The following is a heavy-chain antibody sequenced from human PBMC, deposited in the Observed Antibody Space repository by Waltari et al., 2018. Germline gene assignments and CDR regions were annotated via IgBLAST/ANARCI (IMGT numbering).Heavy chain of an antibody. CDR1: GFTFSSYG. J-gene: IGHJ4*02. Sequence: EVQLVESGGGLVQPGGSLRLSCAASGFTFSSYGMNWVRQAPGEGSEGVSYFSSMTSTKTYPDSVKGRFPISRNNAKRSLYLQMNSRRAEDTAVYYCASGSYSYGLGYWGQGTLVTVSS. V-gene: IGHV3-48*01. CDR2: FSSMTSTK. CDR3: ASGSYSYGLGY. D-gene: IGHD5-18*01.